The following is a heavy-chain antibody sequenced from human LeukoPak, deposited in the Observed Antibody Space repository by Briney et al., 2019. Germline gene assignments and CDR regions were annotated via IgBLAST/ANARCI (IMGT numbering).Heavy chain of an antibody. Sequence: PGGSLRLSCVASGFSFSSYEMNWVGQAPGKGLEWVSFISTSGSTIYYADSVKGRFTISRDNAKNSLWLQMNSLRAEDTAVYYCARDGEYTGNDLDYWGQGTLVTVSS. CDR3: ARDGEYTGNDLDY. CDR2: ISTSGSTI. D-gene: IGHD3-10*01. J-gene: IGHJ4*02. CDR1: GFSFSSYE. V-gene: IGHV3-48*03.